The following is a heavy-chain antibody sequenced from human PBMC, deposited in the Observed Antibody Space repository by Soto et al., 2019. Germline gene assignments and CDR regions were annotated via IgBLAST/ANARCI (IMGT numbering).Heavy chain of an antibody. CDR2: IYYSGST. J-gene: IGHJ4*02. V-gene: IGHV4-31*03. CDR3: ARECSSTSCPGFDY. CDR1: DGSISSVGYY. D-gene: IGHD2-2*01. Sequence: SETLSLPCTVSDGSISSVGYYCSWIRQHPGKGLEWIGYIYYSGSTYYNPSLKSRVTISVDTSKNQFSLKLSSVTAADTAVYYCARECSSTSCPGFDYWGQGLLVTLSS.